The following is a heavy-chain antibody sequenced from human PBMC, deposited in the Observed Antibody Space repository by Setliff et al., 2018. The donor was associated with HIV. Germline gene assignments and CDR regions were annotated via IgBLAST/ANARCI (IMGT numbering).Heavy chain of an antibody. V-gene: IGHV3-74*01. CDR3: VKWNYPNS. CDR1: GFTLSDHW. D-gene: IGHD1-7*01. CDR2: TNNDGSIT. J-gene: IGHJ4*02. Sequence: PGGSLRLSCAASGFTLSDHWMHWVRQVPGKGLVWVSRTNNDGSITNYEDFVKGRFTMSRDSAKNTLYLQMNSLRVEDTAVYYCVKWNYPNSWGQGTLVTVSS.